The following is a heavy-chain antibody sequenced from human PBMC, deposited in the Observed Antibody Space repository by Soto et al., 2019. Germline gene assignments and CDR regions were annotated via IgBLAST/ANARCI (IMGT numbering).Heavy chain of an antibody. CDR2: VSGSGVNI. CDR3: AKDPTWTLGHLAMDV. J-gene: IGHJ6*02. Sequence: GGSLRLSCAASGFTFSNYYMSWVRQAPEKGLEWVSAVSGSGVNIYYGESVKGRFTISRDDPKNTLYLDMNSLRVEDTDVYYCAKDPTWTLGHLAMDVFGQGTTVPV. D-gene: IGHD5-12*01. V-gene: IGHV3-23*01. CDR1: GFTFSNYY.